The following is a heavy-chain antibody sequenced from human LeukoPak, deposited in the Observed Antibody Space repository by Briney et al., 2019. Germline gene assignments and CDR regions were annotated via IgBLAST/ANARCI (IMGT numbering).Heavy chain of an antibody. D-gene: IGHD3-10*01. CDR1: GFTFSNAW. CDR2: IKSKTDGGTT. V-gene: IGHV3-15*01. J-gene: IGHJ4*02. CDR3: TTSIPYYYGSGSYTPDY. Sequence: GGSLRLSCAASGFTFSNAWMSWVRQAPGKGREWVGRIKSKTDGGTTDYAAPVKGRFTISRDDSKNTLYLQMNSLKTEDTAVYYCTTSIPYYYGSGSYTPDYWGQGTLVTVSS.